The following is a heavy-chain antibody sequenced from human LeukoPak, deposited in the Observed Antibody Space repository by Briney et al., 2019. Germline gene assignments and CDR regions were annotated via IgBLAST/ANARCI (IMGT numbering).Heavy chain of an antibody. J-gene: IGHJ4*02. D-gene: IGHD4-17*01. CDR2: INHSGST. Sequence: SETLSLTCAVYGGSFSGYYWSWIRQPPGKGLGWIGEINHSGSTNYNPSLKSRVTISVDTSKNQFSLKLSSVTAADTAVYYCAILATVTTGFDYWGQGTLVTVSS. CDR3: AILATVTTGFDY. CDR1: GGSFSGYY. V-gene: IGHV4-34*01.